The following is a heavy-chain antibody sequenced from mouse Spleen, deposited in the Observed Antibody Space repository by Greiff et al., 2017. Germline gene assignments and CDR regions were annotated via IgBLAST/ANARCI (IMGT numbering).Heavy chain of an antibody. CDR2: IYPGDGDT. Sequence: VKLMESGPELVKPGASVKISCKASGYAFSSSWMNWVKQRPGKGLEWIGRIYPGDGDTNYNGKFKGKATLTADKSSSTAYMQLSSLTSEDSAVDFCARDYGREYFDYWGQGTTLTVSS. V-gene: IGHV1-82*01. J-gene: IGHJ2*01. CDR3: ARDYGREYFDY. D-gene: IGHD2-4*01. CDR1: GYAFSSSW.